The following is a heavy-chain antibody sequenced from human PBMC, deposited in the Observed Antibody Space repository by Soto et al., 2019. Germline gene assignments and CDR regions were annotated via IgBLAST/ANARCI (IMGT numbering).Heavy chain of an antibody. V-gene: IGHV4-59*01. CDR1: GGFISHVY. Sequence: SEALCLTCTVSGGFISHVYWRWFRQPPGRGLEWIGFISYSGSTSYNPSLKSRVTISVDTSKNPFSLKLSSVTAADTAVYYYARYSGSYYGYRSQGTLVTVSS. J-gene: IGHJ4*02. CDR2: ISYSGST. D-gene: IGHD1-26*01. CDR3: ARYSGSYYGY.